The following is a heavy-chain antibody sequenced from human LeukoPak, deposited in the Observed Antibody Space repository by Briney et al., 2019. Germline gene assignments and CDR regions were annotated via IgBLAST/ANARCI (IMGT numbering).Heavy chain of an antibody. V-gene: IGHV3-9*01. CDR2: ISWNSNSI. J-gene: IGHJ4*02. D-gene: IGHD6-13*01. Sequence: VSGISWNSNSIGYADSVKGRFTISRDNAKNSLYLQMNSLRAEDTALYYCAKIDHSSNWPDYWGQGTLVTVSS. CDR3: AKIDHSSNWPDY.